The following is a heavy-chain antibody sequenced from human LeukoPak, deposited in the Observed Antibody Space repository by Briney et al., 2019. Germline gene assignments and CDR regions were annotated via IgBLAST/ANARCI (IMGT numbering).Heavy chain of an antibody. J-gene: IGHJ4*02. CDR1: GGSVSSSSYW. Sequence: SETLSLTCTVSGGSVSSSSYWWSWIRQPPGKGLKWIGYIYYSENTNYNPSLKSRVLMSVDTSKNQFSLKLSSVTAADTAVYYCAKTSYSYDRYFDYWGQGTLVTVSS. V-gene: IGHV4-61*01. CDR3: AKTSYSYDRYFDY. D-gene: IGHD3-22*01. CDR2: IYYSENT.